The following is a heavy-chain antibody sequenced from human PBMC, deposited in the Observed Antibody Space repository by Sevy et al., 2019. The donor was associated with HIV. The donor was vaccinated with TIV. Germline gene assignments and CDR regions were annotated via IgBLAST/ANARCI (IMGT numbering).Heavy chain of an antibody. CDR1: GFTFRIYA. D-gene: IGHD6-13*01. J-gene: IGHJ4*02. V-gene: IGHV3-23*01. CDR3: AKETTAGYY. CDR2: ISGSGGST. Sequence: GGSLRLSCAVSGFTFRIYAMSWVRQAPGKGLEWVSTISGSGGSTYYADSVKGRFTISRDNFKNTLYLQINSLRADDTAVYYCAKETTAGYYWGQGTLVTVSS.